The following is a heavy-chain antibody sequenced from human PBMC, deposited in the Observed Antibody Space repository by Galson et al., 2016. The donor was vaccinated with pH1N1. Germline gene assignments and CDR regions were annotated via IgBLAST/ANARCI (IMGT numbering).Heavy chain of an antibody. J-gene: IGHJ6*02. D-gene: IGHD3-10*01. Sequence: PALVKPTQTLKLTCTFSGFSLSTFGVRVSWIRQSPGKALEWLARIDWDVEKFYSPSLKTRLTISKDTSKDQVVLTMTNMDPVDTGTYYCARMGVASGGRYYYGMDVWGQGTTVTVSS. V-gene: IGHV2-70*04. CDR2: IDWDVEK. CDR1: GFSLSTFGVR. CDR3: ARMGVASGGRYYYGMDV.